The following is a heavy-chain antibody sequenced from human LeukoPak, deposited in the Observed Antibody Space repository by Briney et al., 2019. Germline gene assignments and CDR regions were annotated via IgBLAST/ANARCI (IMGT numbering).Heavy chain of an antibody. CDR2: ISDGGSTI. CDR1: GFTFSSYE. CDR3: AGDQSGWYLAFDL. Sequence: GGSLRLSCEASGFTFSSYEMNWVRQAPGQGLEWVSYISDGGSTIFYADSVKGRFTISRDNAKSSLYLQMDSLRAEDTAVYYCAGDQSGWYLAFDLWGQGTMVTVSS. D-gene: IGHD6-19*01. J-gene: IGHJ3*01. V-gene: IGHV3-48*03.